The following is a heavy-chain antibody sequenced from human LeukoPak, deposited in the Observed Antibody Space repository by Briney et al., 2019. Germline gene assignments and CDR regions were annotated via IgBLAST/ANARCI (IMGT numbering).Heavy chain of an antibody. V-gene: IGHV1-8*01. CDR1: GYTFTSYD. CDR2: MNPNSGNT. J-gene: IGHJ5*02. D-gene: IGHD6-13*01. CDR3: ARGPTYSSSWYVIYGLTGSPGHWFDP. Sequence: ASVKVSCKASGYTFTSYDINWVRQATGQGLEWMGWMNPNSGNTGYAQKFQGRVTLTRNTSISTAYMELSSLRSEDTAVYYCARGPTYSSSWYVIYGLTGSPGHWFDPWGQGTLVTVSS.